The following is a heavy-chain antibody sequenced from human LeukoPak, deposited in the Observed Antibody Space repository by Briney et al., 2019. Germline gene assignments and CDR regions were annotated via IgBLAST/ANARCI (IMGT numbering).Heavy chain of an antibody. CDR3: ARRGYCSGGSCNKYYYMDV. Sequence: ASETLSLTCAVYGGSFSGYYWSWIRQPPGKGLEWIGEINHSGSTNYNPSLKSRVTISVDTSKNQFSLKLSSVTAADTAVYYCARRGYCSGGSCNKYYYMDVWGKGTTVTVSS. CDR1: GGSFSGYY. CDR2: INHSGST. J-gene: IGHJ6*03. D-gene: IGHD2-15*01. V-gene: IGHV4-34*01.